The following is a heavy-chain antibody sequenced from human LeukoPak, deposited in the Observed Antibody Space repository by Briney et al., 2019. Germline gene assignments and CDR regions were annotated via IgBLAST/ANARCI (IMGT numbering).Heavy chain of an antibody. V-gene: IGHV4-39*07. D-gene: IGHD6-19*01. J-gene: IGHJ6*02. CDR3: AREYEAVAGGFDYYYGMDV. Sequence: SETLSLTCTVSGGSISSSSYYWGWVRQPPGKGLGWLGSIYYSGRTYYNPSLKSRVTISVDTSKTQFSLKLSSVTAADTAVYYCAREYEAVAGGFDYYYGMDVWGQGTTVTVSS. CDR1: GGSISSSSYY. CDR2: IYYSGRT.